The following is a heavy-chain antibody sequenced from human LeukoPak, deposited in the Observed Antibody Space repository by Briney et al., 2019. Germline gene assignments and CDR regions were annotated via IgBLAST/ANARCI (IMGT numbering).Heavy chain of an antibody. Sequence: PSETLSLTCTVSGGSISGSDHYWSWIRQPPGQGLEYIGYVYYSGSTYYNPSLKSRLIISIDTSKDQFSLKLSYVTAADTAVYYCARGNGDFGDWHFDLWGRGTLVTVSS. CDR3: ARGNGDFGDWHFDL. V-gene: IGHV4-30-4*01. CDR1: GGSISGSDHY. J-gene: IGHJ2*01. D-gene: IGHD4-17*01. CDR2: VYYSGST.